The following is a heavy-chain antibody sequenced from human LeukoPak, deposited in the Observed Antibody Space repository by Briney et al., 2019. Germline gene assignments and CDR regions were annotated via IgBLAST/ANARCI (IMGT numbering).Heavy chain of an antibody. D-gene: IGHD6-19*01. CDR1: GFTFSDYY. Sequence: GGSLRLSCAASGFTFSDYYMSWIRQAPGKGLEWVSYISSSGSTIYYADSVKGRFTISRDNAKNSLYLQMNSLRAEDTAVYYCARVSSSCWYDFNWFDPWGQGTLVTVSS. J-gene: IGHJ5*02. V-gene: IGHV3-11*04. CDR2: ISSSGSTI. CDR3: ARVSSSCWYDFNWFDP.